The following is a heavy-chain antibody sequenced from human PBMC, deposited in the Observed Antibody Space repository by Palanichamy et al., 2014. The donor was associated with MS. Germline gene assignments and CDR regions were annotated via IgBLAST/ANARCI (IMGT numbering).Heavy chain of an antibody. D-gene: IGHD3-22*01. CDR1: GFIFRSYG. CDR3: AKEDSSGWYGKWFDP. Sequence: EERLLESGGGLVQPGGSLRLSCAASGFIFRSYGMNWVRQAPGKGLEWVSGISGSGGTTHYADSVKGRFTISRDNAKDTLYVQMNGLRDEDSAVYYCAKEDSSGWYGKWFDPWGQGTLDTVSS. J-gene: IGHJ5*02. CDR2: ISGSGGTT. V-gene: IGHV3-23*01.